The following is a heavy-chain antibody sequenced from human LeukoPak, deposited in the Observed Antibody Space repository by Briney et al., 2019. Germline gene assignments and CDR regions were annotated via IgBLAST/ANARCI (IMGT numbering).Heavy chain of an antibody. CDR2: IYHSGST. J-gene: IGHJ4*02. Sequence: SETLSLTCTVSGYSISSGYYWGWIRQPPGKGLEWIGSIYHSGSTYYNPSLKSRVTISVDTSKNQFSLKLSSVTAADTAVYYCARRVGVALDYWGQGTLVTVX. V-gene: IGHV4-38-2*02. CDR1: GYSISSGYY. CDR3: ARRVGVALDY. D-gene: IGHD2-21*01.